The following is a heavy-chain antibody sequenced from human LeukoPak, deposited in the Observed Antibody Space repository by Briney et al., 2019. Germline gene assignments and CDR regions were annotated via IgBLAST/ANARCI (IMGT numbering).Heavy chain of an antibody. Sequence: ASVKVSCKSSGYTFTGYYMHWVRQAPGQGLEWMVWINPNSGGTNYAQKFQGRVTMTRDTSISTAYMELSRLRSDDTVVYYCARDLRFGWELLEGHDAFDIWGQGTMVTVSS. J-gene: IGHJ3*02. CDR1: GYTFTGYY. D-gene: IGHD1-26*01. V-gene: IGHV1-2*02. CDR3: ARDLRFGWELLEGHDAFDI. CDR2: INPNSGGT.